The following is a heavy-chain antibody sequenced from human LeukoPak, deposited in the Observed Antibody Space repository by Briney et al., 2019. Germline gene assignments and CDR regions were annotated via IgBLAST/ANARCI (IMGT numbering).Heavy chain of an antibody. Sequence: SGTLSLTCTVSGGSISSYYWSWIRQPAGKGLEWIGRIYTSGSTNYNPSLKSRVTMSVDTSKNQFSLKLSSVTAADTAVYYCASSYYDFWSGQHDNFDYWGQGTLVTVSS. V-gene: IGHV4-4*07. CDR1: GGSISSYY. CDR3: ASSYYDFWSGQHDNFDY. CDR2: IYTSGST. J-gene: IGHJ4*02. D-gene: IGHD3-3*01.